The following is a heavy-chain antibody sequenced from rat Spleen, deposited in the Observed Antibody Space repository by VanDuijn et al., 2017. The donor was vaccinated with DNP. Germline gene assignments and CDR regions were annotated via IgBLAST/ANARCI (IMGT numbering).Heavy chain of an antibody. D-gene: IGHD4-3*01. V-gene: IGHV5-20*01. CDR3: TSPVPSGHYVMDA. Sequence: EVQLVESGGGLVQPGRSLKLSCAASGFTFSGYYMAWVRQAPTKGLEWVTSISPIGGGTYYRDSVKGRFTISRDNANRTLYLQMDSLRSEDTATYYCTSPVPSGHYVMDAWGQGTSVTVSS. J-gene: IGHJ4*01. CDR1: GFTFSGYY. CDR2: ISPIGGGT.